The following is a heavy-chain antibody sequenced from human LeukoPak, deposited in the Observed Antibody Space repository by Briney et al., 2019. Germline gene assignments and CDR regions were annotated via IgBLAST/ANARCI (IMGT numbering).Heavy chain of an antibody. Sequence: SVKVSRKASGGTFSSYAISWVRQAPGQGLEWMGRIIPILGIANYAQKFQGRVTITADKSTSTAYMELSSLRSEDTAVYYCARVGCSSTSCYGYYYYGMDVWGQGTTVTVSS. D-gene: IGHD2-2*01. CDR3: ARVGCSSTSCYGYYYYGMDV. V-gene: IGHV1-69*04. J-gene: IGHJ6*02. CDR1: GGTFSSYA. CDR2: IIPILGIA.